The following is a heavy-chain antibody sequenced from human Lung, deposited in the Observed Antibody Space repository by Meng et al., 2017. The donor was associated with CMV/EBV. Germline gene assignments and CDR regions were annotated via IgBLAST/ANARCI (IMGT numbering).Heavy chain of an antibody. V-gene: IGHV3-30-3*01. J-gene: IGHJ4*02. CDR1: GFTFSSYA. Sequence: QGQLVEFGGCVVQPGRSLRLSCAASGFTFSSYAMHWVRQAPGKGLEWVAVISYDGSNKYYADSVKGRFTISRDNSKNTLYLQMNSLRAEDTAVYYCAHGGGDCWGQGTLVTGLL. CDR3: AHGGGDC. D-gene: IGHD2-15*01. CDR2: ISYDGSNK.